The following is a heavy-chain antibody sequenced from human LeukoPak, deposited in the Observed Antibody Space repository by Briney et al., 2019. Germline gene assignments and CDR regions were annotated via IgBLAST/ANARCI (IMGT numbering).Heavy chain of an antibody. V-gene: IGHV4-39*01. Sequence: ASETLSLTCTVSGGSISSSSYYWGWIRQPPGKGLEWIGSIYYSGSTYYNPSLKSRVTISVDTSKNQFSLKLSSVTAADTAVYYCATEDLGYCSGGSCDYWGQGTLVTVSS. CDR2: IYYSGST. D-gene: IGHD2-15*01. J-gene: IGHJ4*02. CDR3: ATEDLGYCSGGSCDY. CDR1: GGSISSSSYY.